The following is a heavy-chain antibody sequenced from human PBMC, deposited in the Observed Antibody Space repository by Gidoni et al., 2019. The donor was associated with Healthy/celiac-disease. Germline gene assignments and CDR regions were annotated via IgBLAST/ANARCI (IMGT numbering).Heavy chain of an antibody. CDR1: GGSISSCGYY. D-gene: IGHD4-17*01. CDR2: IYYSGST. CDR3: ARAMATTVTTDQGSYYYYYGMDV. V-gene: IGHV4-31*03. J-gene: IGHJ6*02. Sequence: QVQLQESGPGLVKPSQTLSLTCTFSGGSISSCGYYWSWIRQHPGKGLEWIGYIYYSGSTYYNPSLKSRVTISVDTSKNQFSLKLSSVTAADTAVYYCARAMATTVTTDQGSYYYYYGMDVWGQGTTVTVSS.